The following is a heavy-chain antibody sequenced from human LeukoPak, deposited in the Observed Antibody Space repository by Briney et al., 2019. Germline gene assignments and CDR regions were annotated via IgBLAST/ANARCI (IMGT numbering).Heavy chain of an antibody. CDR3: ARANHYDFWSGNNYFDY. CDR1: GDSITGYY. CDR2: IYYTGNT. D-gene: IGHD3-3*01. Sequence: PSETLSLTCSVSGDSITGYYWGWIRQPPGKGLEWIGNIYYTGNTYYNPSLKSRVTISVDTSKNQFSLKLSSVTAADTAVYYCARANHYDFWSGNNYFDYWGQGTLVTVSS. V-gene: IGHV4-39*07. J-gene: IGHJ4*02.